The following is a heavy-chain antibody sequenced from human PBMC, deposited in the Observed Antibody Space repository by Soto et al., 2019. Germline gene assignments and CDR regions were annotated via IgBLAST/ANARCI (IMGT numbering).Heavy chain of an antibody. CDR3: ARHRGIAAAGTVGYYYYGMDV. CDR2: IDPSDSYT. D-gene: IGHD6-13*01. V-gene: IGHV5-10-1*01. J-gene: IGHJ6*02. CDR1: GYSFTSYW. Sequence: PGESLKISCKGSGYSFTSYWISWVRQMPGKGLEWMGRIDPSDSYTNYSPSFQGHVTISADKSISTAYLQWSSLKASDTAMYYCARHRGIAAAGTVGYYYYGMDVWGQGTTVTVSS.